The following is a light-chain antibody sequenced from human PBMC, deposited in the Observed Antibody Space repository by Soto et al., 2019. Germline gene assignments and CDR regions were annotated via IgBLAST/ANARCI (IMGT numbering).Light chain of an antibody. Sequence: DIQMTQSPSSLSASVGDRVTITCRASQNIYTSLNWYQQQPGKAPNLLLYAASTLQRGVPSRFRGRGSGTDFTLTITSPQLEDFATYYCQQGFSARTFGQGTKVDIK. V-gene: IGKV1-39*01. CDR3: QQGFSART. CDR1: QNIYTS. CDR2: AAS. J-gene: IGKJ1*01.